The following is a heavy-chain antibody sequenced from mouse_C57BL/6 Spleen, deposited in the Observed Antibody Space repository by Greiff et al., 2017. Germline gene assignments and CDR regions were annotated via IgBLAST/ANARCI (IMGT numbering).Heavy chain of an antibody. CDR2: ISGGGGNT. CDR3: ARHGDYYAMDY. V-gene: IGHV5-9*01. J-gene: IGHJ4*01. CDR1: GFTFSSYT. Sequence: EVMLVESGGGLVKPGGSLKLSCAASGFTFSSYTMSWVRQTPEKRLEWVATISGGGGNTYYPDSVKGRFTISSDNAKNTLYLQMSSLRSEDTALYYCARHGDYYAMDYWGQGTSVTVSS. D-gene: IGHD1-1*02.